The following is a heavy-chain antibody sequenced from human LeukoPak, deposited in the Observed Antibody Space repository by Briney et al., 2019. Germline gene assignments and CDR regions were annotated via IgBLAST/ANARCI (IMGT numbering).Heavy chain of an antibody. Sequence: AGGSLRLSCAASGFTFRSYAMNWVRQAPGKGLEWVSTISESDGRTLYADSAKGRFTISGDNSKNTLYLQMNSLRAEDTAVYYCAKSWYAVYYFDYWGQGTLVTVSS. CDR1: GFTFRSYA. J-gene: IGHJ4*02. D-gene: IGHD6-13*01. CDR2: ISESDGRT. CDR3: AKSWYAVYYFDY. V-gene: IGHV3-23*01.